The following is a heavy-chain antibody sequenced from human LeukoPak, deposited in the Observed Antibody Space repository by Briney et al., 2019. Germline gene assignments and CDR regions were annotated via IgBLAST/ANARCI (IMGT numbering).Heavy chain of an antibody. D-gene: IGHD7-27*01. CDR2: ITTSDGNT. CDR3: AKDGGLWVSAHWGDS. CDR1: GFTFSSYT. V-gene: IGHV3-23*01. Sequence: GGSLKPSCAASGFTFSSYTMSWVRQAPGKGLEWVSTITTSDGNTYYADSVRGRFTVSRDNSKNTLFLQMNSLRAEDTAVYYCAKDGGLWVSAHWGDSWGRGTLVTVSS. J-gene: IGHJ4*02.